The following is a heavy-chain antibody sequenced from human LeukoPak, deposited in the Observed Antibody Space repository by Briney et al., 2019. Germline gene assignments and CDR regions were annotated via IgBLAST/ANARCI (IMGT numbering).Heavy chain of an antibody. CDR3: ARYYYDSSGYYSYDY. D-gene: IGHD3-22*01. CDR2: ISSSSSYT. J-gene: IGHJ4*02. CDR1: GFTFSDYY. Sequence: GGSLRLSCAASGFTFSDYYMSWLRQAPGKGLEWVSYISSSSSYTNYADSVKGRFTISRDNAKNSLYLQMNSLRAEDTAVYYCARYYYDSSGYYSYDYWGQGTLVTVSS. V-gene: IGHV3-11*06.